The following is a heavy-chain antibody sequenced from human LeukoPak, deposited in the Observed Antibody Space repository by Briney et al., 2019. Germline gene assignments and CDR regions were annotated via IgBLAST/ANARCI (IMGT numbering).Heavy chain of an antibody. D-gene: IGHD3-22*01. CDR2: ISPYNGDR. CDR3: ARGGNTDFYDSSGSNGDY. J-gene: IGHJ4*02. V-gene: IGHV1-18*01. CDR1: GYTFTNYG. Sequence: GASVKVSCKDSGYTFTNYGIIWVRQAPGQGLEWVGWISPYNGDRNFARKLQGRVTLTTDTSTSTAYMDLRSLRSDDTAVYYCARGGNTDFYDSSGSNGDYWGQGTLVTVSS.